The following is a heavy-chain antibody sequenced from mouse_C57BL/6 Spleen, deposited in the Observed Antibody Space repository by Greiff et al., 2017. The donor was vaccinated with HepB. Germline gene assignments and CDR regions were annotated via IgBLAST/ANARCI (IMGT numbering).Heavy chain of an antibody. J-gene: IGHJ4*01. CDR1: GFSFTSYG. V-gene: IGHV2-9*01. CDR3: AKHQDMYGSRGYAMDY. Sequence: VMLVESGPGLVAPSQSLSITCTVSGFSFTSYGVAWVRQPPGKGLEWLGVIWGGGSTNYNSALMSRLSISKDNSKIQVFLKMNSLQTDDTAMYYCAKHQDMYGSRGYAMDYWGQGTSVTVSS. CDR2: IWGGGST. D-gene: IGHD1-1*01.